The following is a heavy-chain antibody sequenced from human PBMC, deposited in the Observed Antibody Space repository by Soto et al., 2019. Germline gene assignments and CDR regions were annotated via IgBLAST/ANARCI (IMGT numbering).Heavy chain of an antibody. Sequence: PGGSLRLSCAASGFTFSSYGMHWVRQAPGKGLEWVAVISYDGSNKYYADSVKGRSTISRDNSKNTLYLQMNSLRAEDTAVYYCAKSHSSGYYYYYGMDVWGQGTTVTVSS. V-gene: IGHV3-30*18. D-gene: IGHD3-22*01. CDR3: AKSHSSGYYYYYGMDV. J-gene: IGHJ6*02. CDR1: GFTFSSYG. CDR2: ISYDGSNK.